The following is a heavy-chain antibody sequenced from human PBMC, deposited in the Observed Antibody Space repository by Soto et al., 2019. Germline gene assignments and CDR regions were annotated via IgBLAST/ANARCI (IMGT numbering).Heavy chain of an antibody. CDR2: ILNDGSNK. V-gene: IGHV3-30*18. CDR1: GFTFRSYG. CDR3: AKDLLYSGYDFPDY. J-gene: IGHJ4*02. Sequence: QVQLVESGGGVVQPGGSLRLSCAASGFTFRSYGMHWVRQAPGKGLEWVAVILNDGSNKQYADSVKGRFTISRDNSKNTLYLQMNSLRAADTAVYYCAKDLLYSGYDFPDYWGQGTLVTVSS. D-gene: IGHD5-12*01.